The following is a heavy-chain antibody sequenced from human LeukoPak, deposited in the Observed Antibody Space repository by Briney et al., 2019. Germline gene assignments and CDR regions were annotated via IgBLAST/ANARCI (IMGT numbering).Heavy chain of an antibody. J-gene: IGHJ4*02. V-gene: IGHV3-23*01. CDR3: AKARISVPAGGYFDY. CDR1: GFSFSTYA. D-gene: IGHD6-19*01. Sequence: GGSLRLSCAASGFSFSTYAMIWVRQAPGQGLEWVSGISGSGSSTNYADSVKGRFTISRDNSKNTLYLQMNSLRAEDTAIYSCAKARISVPAGGYFDYWGQGTLVTVSS. CDR2: ISGSGSST.